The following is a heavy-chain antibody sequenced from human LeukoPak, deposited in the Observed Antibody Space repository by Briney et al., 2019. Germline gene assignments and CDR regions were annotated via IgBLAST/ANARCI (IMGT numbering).Heavy chain of an antibody. Sequence: SETLSLTCIVSGGSITSYYWSWIRQPPGKGLEWIGFFYYSGSTYINPSLKSRVTISADTSKNQFSLKVDALTAADTAIYYCARGGGVGSTSLDYWGQGTLVTVSS. D-gene: IGHD3-16*01. J-gene: IGHJ4*02. CDR2: FYYSGST. CDR3: ARGGGVGSTSLDY. V-gene: IGHV4-59*01. CDR1: GGSITSYY.